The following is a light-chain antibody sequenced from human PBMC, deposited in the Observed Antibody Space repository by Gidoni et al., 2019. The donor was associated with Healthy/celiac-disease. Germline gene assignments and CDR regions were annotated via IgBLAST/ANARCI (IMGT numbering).Light chain of an antibody. CDR1: SSDVGGYNY. CDR2: AVS. J-gene: IGLJ1*01. V-gene: IGLV2-14*03. Sequence: QYARTQPASVSGSPGQSITISCTGTSSDVGGYNYVSWYQQHQGKAPKLMIYAVSNRPSGVSNRFSGSKSGNTASLTISGLQAEDEADYYCSSYTSSSTLEVFGTGTKVTVL. CDR3: SSYTSSSTLEV.